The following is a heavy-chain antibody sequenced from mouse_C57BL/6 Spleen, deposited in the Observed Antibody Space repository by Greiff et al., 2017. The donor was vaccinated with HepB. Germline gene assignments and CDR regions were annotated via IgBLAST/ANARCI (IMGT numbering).Heavy chain of an antibody. J-gene: IGHJ4*01. CDR2: IYPRSGNT. CDR3: ARGGLTTVHAMDY. CDR1: GYTFTSYG. Sequence: QVQLKESGAELARPGASVKLSCKASGYTFTSYGISWVKQRTGQGLEWIGEIYPRSGNTYYNEKFKGKATLTADKSSSTAYMELRSLTSEDSAVYFCARGGLTTVHAMDYWGQGTSVTVSS. V-gene: IGHV1-81*01. D-gene: IGHD1-1*01.